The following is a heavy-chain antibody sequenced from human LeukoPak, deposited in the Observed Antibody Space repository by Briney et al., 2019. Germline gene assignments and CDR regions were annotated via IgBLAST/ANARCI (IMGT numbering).Heavy chain of an antibody. CDR2: IRYDGSGK. CDR1: GFTFSSYG. J-gene: IGHJ4*02. CDR3: AKDRVGATTYPGLFSYFDY. Sequence: GGSLRLSCAASGFTFSSYGMHWVRQAPGKGLEWVSFIRYDGSGKYYADSVKGRFTISRDNSKNTVYLQMNSLRAEDTAVYYCAKDRVGATTYPGLFSYFDYWGQGTLVTVSS. D-gene: IGHD1-26*01. V-gene: IGHV3-30*02.